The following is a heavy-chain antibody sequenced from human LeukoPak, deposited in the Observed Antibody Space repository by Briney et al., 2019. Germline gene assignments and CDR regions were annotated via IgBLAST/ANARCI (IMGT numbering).Heavy chain of an antibody. CDR2: IYSGGAT. J-gene: IGHJ4*02. D-gene: IGHD6-19*01. CDR3: ARADSSGWYGFESNPYSFDY. CDR1: GFTVSSNY. V-gene: IGHV3-53*01. Sequence: GGSLRLSCAASGFTVSSNYMSWVRQPPGKGLEWVSLIYSGGATYYAESVKGRFTISRDNSKNTLYLQMNSLRAEDTAVYYCARADSSGWYGFESNPYSFDYWGQGTLVTVSS.